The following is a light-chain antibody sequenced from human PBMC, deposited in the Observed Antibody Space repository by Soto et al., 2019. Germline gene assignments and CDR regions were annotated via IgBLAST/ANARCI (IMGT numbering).Light chain of an antibody. J-gene: IGKJ3*01. CDR2: GAS. V-gene: IGKV3-20*01. CDR1: QSVAANY. Sequence: EVVLTQSPGTLSLSPWERATLSCRASQSVAANYLAWYQQKRGQAPRLLIYGASSRATGIPDRFSGSGSGTDFTLTISRLEPEDFSVYSCHQYGTAPLTFGPGTKADIK. CDR3: HQYGTAPLT.